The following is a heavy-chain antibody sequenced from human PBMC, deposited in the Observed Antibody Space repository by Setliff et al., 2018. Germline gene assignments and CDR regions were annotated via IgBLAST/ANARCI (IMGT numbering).Heavy chain of an antibody. D-gene: IGHD3-3*01. CDR1: DDSISSRRSY. Sequence: SETLSLTCTVSDDSISSRRSYWGWFRQPAGKGLEWLGQIYTSWSTNYNPSLKGRATLSIDASKRQFSLKLTSVTAADTAVYYCARVSGFLYMDVWGKGTTVTVSS. CDR2: IYTSWST. CDR3: ARVSGFLYMDV. J-gene: IGHJ6*03. V-gene: IGHV4-61*09.